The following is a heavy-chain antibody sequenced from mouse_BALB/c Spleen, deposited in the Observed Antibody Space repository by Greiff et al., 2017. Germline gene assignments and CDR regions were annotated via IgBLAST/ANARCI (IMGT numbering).Heavy chain of an antibody. CDR2: INPSTGYT. D-gene: IGHD1-2*01. J-gene: IGHJ4*01. V-gene: IGHV1-7*01. CDR3: ATGYYGYDYAMDY. Sequence: QVQLQQSGAELAKPGASVKMSCKASGYTFTSYWMHWVKQRPGQGLEWIGYINPSTGYTEYNQKFKDKATLTADKSSSTAYMQLSSLTSEDSAVYYCATGYYGYDYAMDYWGQGTSVTVSS. CDR1: GYTFTSYW.